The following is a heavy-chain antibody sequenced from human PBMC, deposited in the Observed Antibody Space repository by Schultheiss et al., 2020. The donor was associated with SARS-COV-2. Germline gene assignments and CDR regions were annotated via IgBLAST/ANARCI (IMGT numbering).Heavy chain of an antibody. J-gene: IGHJ5*02. V-gene: IGHV3-30*19. CDR3: ARHGSSSGWFDP. CDR1: GFTFSSYG. D-gene: IGHD6-6*01. Sequence: GESLKISCAASGFTFSSYGMHWVRQAPGKGLEWVAVISYDGSNKYYADSVKGRFTISRDNSKNTLYLQMNSLRAEDTAVYYCARHGSSSGWFDPWGQGTLVTVSS. CDR2: ISYDGSNK.